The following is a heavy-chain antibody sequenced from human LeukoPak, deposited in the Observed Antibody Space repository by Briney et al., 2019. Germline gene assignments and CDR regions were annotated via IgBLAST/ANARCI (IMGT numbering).Heavy chain of an antibody. CDR1: GFPFSSYS. CDR2: ISSSSSTI. J-gene: IGHJ4*02. CDR3: VRDRGSYRPIDY. V-gene: IGHV3-48*04. Sequence: GGSLRLSCAASGFPFSSYSMNWVRQAPGRGLEWVSYISSSSSTIYYADSVKGRFTISRDNAENSLYLEMNSLRVEDTAIYYCVRDRGSYRPIDYWGQGTLVTVSS. D-gene: IGHD1-26*01.